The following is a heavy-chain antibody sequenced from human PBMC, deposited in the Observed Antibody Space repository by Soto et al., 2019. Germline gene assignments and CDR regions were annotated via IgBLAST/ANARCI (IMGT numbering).Heavy chain of an antibody. CDR2: ISGSGGST. CDR1: GFTFSSYA. Sequence: VQLLESGGGLVQPGGSLRLSCAASGFTFSSYAMSWVRQAPGKGLEWVSAISGSGGSTYYADSVKGRFTISRDNSKNTLYLQMNSLRAEDTAVYYCACYSSGWYGGGDYWGQGTLVTVSS. J-gene: IGHJ4*02. D-gene: IGHD6-19*01. V-gene: IGHV3-23*01. CDR3: ACYSSGWYGGGDY.